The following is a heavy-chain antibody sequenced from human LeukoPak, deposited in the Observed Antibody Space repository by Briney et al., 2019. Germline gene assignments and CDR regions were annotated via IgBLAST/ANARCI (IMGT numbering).Heavy chain of an antibody. Sequence: ASVNVSCKASGYTFTGYHMHWVRQAPGQGLEWMGWINPNSGGTNYVQRFQGRVTMTRDTSISTAYMELSRLISDDTAVYYCARDRGSYFSDAFDIWGQGTMVTVSS. J-gene: IGHJ3*02. V-gene: IGHV1-2*02. CDR3: ARDRGSYFSDAFDI. CDR1: GYTFTGYH. CDR2: INPNSGGT. D-gene: IGHD1-26*01.